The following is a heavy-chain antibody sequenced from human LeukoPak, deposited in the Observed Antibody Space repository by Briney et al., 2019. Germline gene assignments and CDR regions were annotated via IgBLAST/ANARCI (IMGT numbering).Heavy chain of an antibody. CDR2: ISYDGNDK. V-gene: IGHV3-30*18. Sequence: PGGSLRLSCAASGFTFSSYDMHWVRQAPGKGLEWVAVISYDGNDKHYADSVKGRFTISRDNSKNTLYLQMNGLRVEDTAVYYCAKDQYDYVRGEFDYWGQGTLVTVSS. D-gene: IGHD3-16*01. CDR3: AKDQYDYVRGEFDY. J-gene: IGHJ4*02. CDR1: GFTFSSYD.